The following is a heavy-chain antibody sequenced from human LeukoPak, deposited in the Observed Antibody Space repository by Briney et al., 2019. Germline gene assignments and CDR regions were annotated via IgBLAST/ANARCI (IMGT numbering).Heavy chain of an antibody. CDR1: GFNFNIHS. V-gene: IGHV3-21*01. J-gene: IGHJ4*02. Sequence: KPGGSLRLSCAASGFNFNIHSMHWVRQAPGKGLEWVSSISSSSSYIYYADSVKGRFTISRDNAKNSLYLQMNSLRAEDTAVYYCARDTYYYDSSGYRGDYWGQGTLVTVSS. CDR3: ARDTYYYDSSGYRGDY. D-gene: IGHD3-22*01. CDR2: ISSSSSYI.